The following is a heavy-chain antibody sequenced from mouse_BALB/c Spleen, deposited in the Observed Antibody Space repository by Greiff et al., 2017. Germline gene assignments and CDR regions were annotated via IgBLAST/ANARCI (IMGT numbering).Heavy chain of an antibody. Sequence: VQLQQSGAELMKPGASVKISCKATGYTFSSYWIEWVKQMPGHGLEWIGEILPGSGSTNYNEKFKGKATFTADTSSNTAYMQLSSLTSEDSAVYYCARNDYDGRGFAYWGQGTLVTVSA. CDR3: ARNDYDGRGFAY. J-gene: IGHJ3*01. CDR2: ILPGSGST. V-gene: IGHV1-9*01. CDR1: GYTFSSYW. D-gene: IGHD2-4*01.